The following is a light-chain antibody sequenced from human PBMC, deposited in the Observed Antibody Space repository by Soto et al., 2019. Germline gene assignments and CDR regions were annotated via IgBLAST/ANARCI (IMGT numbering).Light chain of an antibody. CDR1: QSVSNY. CDR3: QQRSNWPLLT. CDR2: DAS. V-gene: IGKV3-11*01. Sequence: EIVLTQSPATLSLSPGERATLSCRASQSVSNYLAWYQQKPGQAPRLLIYDASNRATGIPARFSGSGSGTGINLTISSLEPADFAVYYCQQRSNWPLLTFGGGTKVEIK. J-gene: IGKJ4*01.